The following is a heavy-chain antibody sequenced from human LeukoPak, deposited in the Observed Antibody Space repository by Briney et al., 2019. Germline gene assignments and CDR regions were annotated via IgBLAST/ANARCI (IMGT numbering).Heavy chain of an antibody. V-gene: IGHV1-69*05. CDR2: IIPIFGTA. J-gene: IGHJ5*02. CDR1: GGTFSIYA. D-gene: IGHD2-15*01. CDR3: ARGPLVVVNWFDP. Sequence: SVKVSCKASGGTFSIYAISWVRQAPGQGLEWMGRIIPIFGTANYAQKFQGRVTITTDESTSTAYMELSSLRSEDTAVYYCARGPLVVVNWFDPWGQGTLVTVSS.